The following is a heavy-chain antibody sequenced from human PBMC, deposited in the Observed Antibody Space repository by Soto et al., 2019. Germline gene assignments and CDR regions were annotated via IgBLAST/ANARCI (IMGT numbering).Heavy chain of an antibody. D-gene: IGHD2-2*01. CDR3: ARERSSEVVPAALDY. CDR2: ISSSSSTI. CDR1: GFTFSSYS. J-gene: IGHJ4*02. V-gene: IGHV3-48*01. Sequence: GGSLRLSCAASGFTFSSYSMNWVRQAPGKGLEWVSYISSSSSTIYYADSVKGRFTISRDNAKNSLYLQMNSLRAEDTAVYYCARERSSEVVPAALDYWGQGTLVTVSS.